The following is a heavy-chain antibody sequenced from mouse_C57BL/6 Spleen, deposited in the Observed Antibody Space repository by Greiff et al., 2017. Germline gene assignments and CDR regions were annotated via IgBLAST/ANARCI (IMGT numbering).Heavy chain of an antibody. D-gene: IGHD2-4*01. V-gene: IGHV2-5*01. CDR2: IWRGGST. CDR3: AKGIYYDYGGDAMDY. J-gene: IGHJ4*01. CDR1: GFSLTSYG. Sequence: QVQLQQSGPGLVQPSQSLSITCTVSGFSLTSYGVHWVRQSPGKGLEWLGVIWRGGSTDYNAAFMSRLSITKDNSKSQVFFKMNSLQADDTAIYYCAKGIYYDYGGDAMDYWGQGTSVTVSS.